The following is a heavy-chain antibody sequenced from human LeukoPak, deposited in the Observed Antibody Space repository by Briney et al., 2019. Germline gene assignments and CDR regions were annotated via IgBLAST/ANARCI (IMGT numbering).Heavy chain of an antibody. CDR1: GGTFSSYA. Sequence: GASVKVSCKASGGTFSSYAISWVRQAPGQGLEWMGRIIPILGIANYAQKFQGRVTITADKSTSTAYMELSSLRSEDTAVYYCARDPGSSWPYYYYGMDVWGQGTTVTVSS. CDR3: ARDPGSSWPYYYYGMDV. J-gene: IGHJ6*02. V-gene: IGHV1-69*04. D-gene: IGHD6-13*01. CDR2: IIPILGIA.